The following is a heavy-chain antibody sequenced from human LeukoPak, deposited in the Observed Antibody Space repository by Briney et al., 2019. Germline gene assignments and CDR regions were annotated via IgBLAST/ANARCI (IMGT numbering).Heavy chain of an antibody. CDR1: GFTFDDYA. CDR2: ISGNSGSI. V-gene: IGHV3-9*03. J-gene: IGHJ3*02. D-gene: IGHD6-19*01. Sequence: GGSLRLSCAASGFTFDDYAMHWVRQAPGKGLEWVSGISGNSGSIGYADSVKGRFTTSRDNAKNSLYLQMNSLRAEDMALYYCAKDMGSGWQRKRGGNDAFDIWGQGTMVTVSS. CDR3: AKDMGSGWQRKRGGNDAFDI.